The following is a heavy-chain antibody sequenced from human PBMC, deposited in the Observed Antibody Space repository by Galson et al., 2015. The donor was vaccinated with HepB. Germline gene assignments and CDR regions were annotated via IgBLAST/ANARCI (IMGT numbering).Heavy chain of an antibody. Sequence: SLRLSCAASGFTFDDYAMHWVRQAPGKGLEWVSGISCNSGSIGYADSVKGRFTISRDNAKNSLYLQMNSLRAEDTALYYCAKDISVTDTVAKIGGGFDYWAPGNLVTVSS. CDR3: AKDISVTDTVAKIGGGFDY. CDR2: ISCNSGSI. D-gene: IGHD5-12*01. V-gene: IGHV3-9*01. CDR1: GFTFDDYA. J-gene: IGHJ4*01.